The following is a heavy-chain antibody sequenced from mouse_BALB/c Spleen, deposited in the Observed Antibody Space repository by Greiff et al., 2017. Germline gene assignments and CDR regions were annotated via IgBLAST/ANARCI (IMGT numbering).Heavy chain of an antibody. J-gene: IGHJ2*01. CDR2: ILPGSGST. D-gene: IGHD2-4*01. CDR3: ARGGLRRDNYFDY. V-gene: IGHV1-9*01. CDR1: GYTFSSYW. Sequence: QVQLKQSGAELMKPGASVKISCKATGYTFSSYWIEWVKQRPGHGLEWIGEILPGSGSTNYNEKFKGKATFTADTSSNTAYMQLSSLTSEDSAVYYCARGGLRRDNYFDYWGQGTTLTVSS.